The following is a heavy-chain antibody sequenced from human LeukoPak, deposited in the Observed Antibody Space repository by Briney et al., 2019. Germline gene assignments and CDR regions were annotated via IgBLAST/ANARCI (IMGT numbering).Heavy chain of an antibody. D-gene: IGHD3-9*01. V-gene: IGHV4-34*01. J-gene: IGHJ4*02. CDR3: ARHETVLRYFDWLLYGALDY. CDR1: GGSFSGYY. Sequence: PSETLSLTCAVYGGSFSGYYWSWIRQPPGKGLEWIGEINHSGSTNCNPSLKSRVTISVDTSKNQFSLKLSSVTAADTAVYYCARHETVLRYFDWLLYGALDYWGQGTLVTVSS. CDR2: INHSGST.